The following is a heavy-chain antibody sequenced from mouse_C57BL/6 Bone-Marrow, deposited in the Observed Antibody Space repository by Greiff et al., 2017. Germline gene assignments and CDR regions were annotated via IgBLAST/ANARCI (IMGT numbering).Heavy chain of an antibody. V-gene: IGHV1-59*01. Sequence: QVHVKQPGAELVRPGTSVKLSCKASGYTFTSYWMHWVKQRPGQGLEWIGVIDPSDSYTNYNQKFKGKATLTVDTSSSTAYMQLSSLTSEDSAVYYWARSDGYYLYYFDYWGQGTTLTVSS. D-gene: IGHD2-3*01. CDR3: ARSDGYYLYYFDY. J-gene: IGHJ2*01. CDR2: IDPSDSYT. CDR1: GYTFTSYW.